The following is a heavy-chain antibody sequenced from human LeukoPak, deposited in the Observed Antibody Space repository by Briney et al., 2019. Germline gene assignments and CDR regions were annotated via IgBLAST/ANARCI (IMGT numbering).Heavy chain of an antibody. CDR1: GDSISSYY. CDR2: MHYSGSS. Sequence: SETLSLTCTVSGDSISSYYCSWIRQSPGKGLEWIGYMHYSGSSDYNPSLRSRVTISVDTSKNQFSLNLRSVTAADTAVYYCARRRGSGTQLWKYDAFDIWGQGALVTVSS. J-gene: IGHJ3*02. CDR3: ARRRGSGTQLWKYDAFDI. D-gene: IGHD5-18*01. V-gene: IGHV4-59*01.